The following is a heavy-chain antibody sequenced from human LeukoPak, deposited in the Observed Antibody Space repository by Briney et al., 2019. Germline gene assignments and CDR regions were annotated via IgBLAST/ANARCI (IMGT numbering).Heavy chain of an antibody. Sequence: SETLSLTCTVSGGSISSSSYYWGWIRQPPGKGLEWIGSIYYSGSTYYNPSLKSRVTVSVDTSKNQFSLKLSSVTAADTAVYYCARTYYYDSSGYYYPGFAFDIWGQGTMVTVSS. J-gene: IGHJ3*02. CDR3: ARTYYYDSSGYYYPGFAFDI. V-gene: IGHV4-39*07. CDR1: GGSISSSSYY. CDR2: IYYSGST. D-gene: IGHD3-22*01.